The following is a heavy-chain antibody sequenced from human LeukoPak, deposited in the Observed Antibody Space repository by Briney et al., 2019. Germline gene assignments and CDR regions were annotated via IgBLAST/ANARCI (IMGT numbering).Heavy chain of an antibody. Sequence: GGSLRLSCAASGFTFSNYDMHWVRQATGKGLEWVSAFHTAGDIHYSGSVKGRFATSRENAKNSFYLQMNNLRAGDTAVYYCARGSCSSRSCYKRVNGLDVWGKGTTVTVSS. CDR3: ARGSCSSRSCYKRVNGLDV. V-gene: IGHV3-13*01. CDR1: GFTFSNYD. CDR2: FHTAGDI. J-gene: IGHJ6*04. D-gene: IGHD2-2*01.